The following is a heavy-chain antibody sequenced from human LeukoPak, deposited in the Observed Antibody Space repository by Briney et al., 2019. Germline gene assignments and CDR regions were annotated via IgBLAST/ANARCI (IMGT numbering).Heavy chain of an antibody. CDR2: INHSGST. CDR3: ARDDPSRHCSSTSCSHYYYGMDV. J-gene: IGHJ6*02. Sequence: SETLSLTCAVYGGSFSGYYWSWIRQPPGKGLEGIGEINHSGSTNYNPSLKSRVTISVDTSKNQFSLKLSSVTAADTAVYYCARDDPSRHCSSTSCSHYYYGMDVWGQGTTVTVSS. CDR1: GGSFSGYY. D-gene: IGHD2-2*01. V-gene: IGHV4-34*01.